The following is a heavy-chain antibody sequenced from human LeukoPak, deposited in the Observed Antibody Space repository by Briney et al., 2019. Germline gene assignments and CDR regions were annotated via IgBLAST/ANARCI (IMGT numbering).Heavy chain of an antibody. CDR3: AKDKVVPAAMPDYYYYYMDV. CDR2: ISSSGSSI. V-gene: IGHV3-48*03. D-gene: IGHD2-2*01. Sequence: GGSLRLSCAASGFTFSSYEMNWVRQAPGKGLEWVSYISSSGSSIVYADSVKGRFTISRDNAKNTLYLQMNSLRAEDTAVYYCAKDKVVPAAMPDYYYYYMDVWGKGTTVTVSS. J-gene: IGHJ6*03. CDR1: GFTFSSYE.